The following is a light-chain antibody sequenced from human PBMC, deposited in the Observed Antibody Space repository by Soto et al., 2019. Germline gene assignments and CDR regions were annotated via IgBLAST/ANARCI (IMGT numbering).Light chain of an antibody. CDR3: QQYGSLRT. J-gene: IGKJ1*01. CDR1: QSVSSSY. V-gene: IGKV3-20*01. Sequence: EIVLTQSPGTLSLSPGERATRACRASQSVSSSYLAWYQQKPGQAPRLLIYGASSRATGIPDRFSGSGSGTDFTLTISRLEPEDFAVYYCQQYGSLRTFGQGTKVEIK. CDR2: GAS.